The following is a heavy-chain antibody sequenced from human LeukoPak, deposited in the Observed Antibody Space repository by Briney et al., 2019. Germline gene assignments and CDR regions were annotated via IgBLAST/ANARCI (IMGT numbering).Heavy chain of an antibody. CDR3: ASRETLWFGELVDY. D-gene: IGHD3-10*01. J-gene: IGHJ4*02. CDR2: INHSGST. V-gene: IGHV4-34*01. Sequence: PSETLSLTCAVYGGSFSGYCWSWIRQPPGKGLEWIGEINHSGSTNYNPSLKSRVTISVDTSKNQFSLKLSSVTAADTAVYYCASRETLWFGELVDYWGQGTLVTVSS. CDR1: GGSFSGYC.